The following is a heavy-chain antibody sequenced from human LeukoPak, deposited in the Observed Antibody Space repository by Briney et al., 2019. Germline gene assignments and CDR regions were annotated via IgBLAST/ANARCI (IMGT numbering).Heavy chain of an antibody. V-gene: IGHV1-46*01. Sequence: EASVKVSCKASGYTFTGYYIHWVRQAHGQGLEWMGVFNPNTGRPTYAQKFQGRVTMTSDTSTNTVYMEFSSLRSEDTAVYYCARGGYYYDSGSYYNHFDYWGQGTLVTVSS. J-gene: IGHJ4*02. CDR3: ARGGYYYDSGSYYNHFDY. CDR2: FNPNTGRP. CDR1: GYTFTGYY. D-gene: IGHD3-10*01.